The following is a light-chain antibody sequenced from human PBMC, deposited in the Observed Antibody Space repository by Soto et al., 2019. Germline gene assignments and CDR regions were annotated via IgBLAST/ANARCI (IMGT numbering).Light chain of an antibody. CDR1: QSVSSN. CDR3: QQYNNWPRT. J-gene: IGKJ1*01. Sequence: EIVMPQSPATLSVSPGERATLSCRASQSVSSNLAWYQQKPGQAPRLLIYGASTRATGIPARFSGSGSGTEFTLTISSLQSEDFAVYYCQQYNNWPRTFGQGTNVEIK. V-gene: IGKV3-15*01. CDR2: GAS.